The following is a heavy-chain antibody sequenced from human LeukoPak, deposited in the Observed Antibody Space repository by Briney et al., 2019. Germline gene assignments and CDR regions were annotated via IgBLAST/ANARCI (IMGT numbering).Heavy chain of an antibody. J-gene: IGHJ5*02. CDR2: INPNSGGT. V-gene: IGHV1-2*02. CDR3: ARNRLRYSNWFDP. D-gene: IGHD3-9*01. Sequence: ASVTVSCTASGYTFTGYYMHWVRQAPGQGLEWMGWINPNSGGTNYAQKFQGRVTMTRDTSISTAYMELSRLRSDDTAVYYCARNRLRYSNWFDPWGQGTLVTVSS. CDR1: GYTFTGYY.